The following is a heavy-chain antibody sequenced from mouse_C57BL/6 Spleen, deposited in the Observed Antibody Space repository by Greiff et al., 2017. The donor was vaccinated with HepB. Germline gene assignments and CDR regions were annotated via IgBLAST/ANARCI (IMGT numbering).Heavy chain of an antibody. CDR1: GFTFSSYG. V-gene: IGHV5-6*02. Sequence: DVMLVESGGDLVKPGGSLKLSCAASGFTFSSYGMSWVRQTPDKRLEWVATISSGGSYTYYPDSVKGRFTISRDNAKNTLYLQMSSLKSEDTAMYYCARHEGSSFDYWGQGTTLTVSS. CDR3: ARHEGSSFDY. D-gene: IGHD1-1*01. J-gene: IGHJ2*01. CDR2: ISSGGSYT.